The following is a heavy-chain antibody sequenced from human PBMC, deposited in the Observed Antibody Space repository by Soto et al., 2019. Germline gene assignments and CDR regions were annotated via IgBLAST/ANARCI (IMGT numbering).Heavy chain of an antibody. CDR1: GFSLSDYY. CDR2: ISPGSRYP. Sequence: GSLRLSCANSGFSLSDYYMSWIRQAPGKGLEWLSYISPGSRYPAYADSVKGRFTISRDNARRYLSLQMNSLTVDDTAIYYCVRGGGGGLFDPWGQGSMVTVSS. J-gene: IGHJ5*02. CDR3: VRGGGGGLFDP. D-gene: IGHD2-15*01. V-gene: IGHV3-11*06.